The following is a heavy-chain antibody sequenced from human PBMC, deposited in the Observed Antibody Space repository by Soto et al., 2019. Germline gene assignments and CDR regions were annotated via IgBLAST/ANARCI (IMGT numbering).Heavy chain of an antibody. V-gene: IGHV3-23*01. D-gene: IGHD3-10*01. CDR1: GFTFSSYA. CDR2: ISGSGGST. CDR3: AKASGWFGAFDY. Sequence: EVQLLESGGGLVQPGGSLRLSCAASGFTFSSYAMSWVRQAPGKGLEWVSAISGSGGSTYYADSVKGRFTISRDNSKITLYLQMNSLRAEDTAVYYCAKASGWFGAFDYWGQGTLVTVSS. J-gene: IGHJ4*02.